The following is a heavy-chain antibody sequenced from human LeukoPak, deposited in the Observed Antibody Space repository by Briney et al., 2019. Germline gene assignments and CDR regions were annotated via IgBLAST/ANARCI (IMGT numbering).Heavy chain of an antibody. CDR3: ARDLRIQLWPFDAFDI. CDR1: GFTFSSHS. CDR2: ISSSSSYI. Sequence: GGSLRLSRAAPGFTFSSHSMNWVRQAPGKGLEWVSSISSSSSYIYYADSVKGRFTISRDNAKNSLYLQMNSLRAEDTAVYYCARDLRIQLWPFDAFDIWGQGTMVTVSS. V-gene: IGHV3-21*01. D-gene: IGHD5-18*01. J-gene: IGHJ3*02.